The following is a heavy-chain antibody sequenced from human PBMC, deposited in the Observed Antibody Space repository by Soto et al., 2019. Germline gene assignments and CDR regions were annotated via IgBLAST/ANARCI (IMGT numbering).Heavy chain of an antibody. D-gene: IGHD6-13*01. Sequence: TSAKVRCKASGLTNNSTAMQWVRQARGQRLEWIGWIVVGSGNTNYAQKFQERVTITRDMSTSTAYMELSSLRSEDTAVYYCAARYSSSWGYFDYWGQGTLVTVSS. V-gene: IGHV1-58*02. CDR3: AARYSSSWGYFDY. J-gene: IGHJ4*02. CDR1: GLTNNSTA. CDR2: IVVGSGNT.